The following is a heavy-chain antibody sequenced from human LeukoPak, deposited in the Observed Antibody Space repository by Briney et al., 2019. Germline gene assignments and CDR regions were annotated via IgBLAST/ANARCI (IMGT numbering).Heavy chain of an antibody. D-gene: IGHD3-3*01. J-gene: IGHJ4*02. CDR2: INPNSGGT. CDR1: VYTFTPYY. CDR3: ASASLPALRFLEWLPFH. Sequence: ASVKVSCTASVYTFTPYYMHWVRQAPGQGREWRGWINPNSGGTNYAQKFQGRVTMTRHTSISTAYMELSRLRSDDTAVYYCASASLPALRFLEWLPFHWGQGTLVTVSS. V-gene: IGHV1-2*02.